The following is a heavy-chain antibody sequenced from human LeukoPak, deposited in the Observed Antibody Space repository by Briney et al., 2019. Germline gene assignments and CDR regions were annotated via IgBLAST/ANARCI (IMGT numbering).Heavy chain of an antibody. V-gene: IGHV3-23*01. CDR2: ISGSGGST. CDR3: AKGGSLTGYSDYFDY. Sequence: TGGSLRLSCAASGFTFSSYAMSWVRQAPGKGLEWVSAISGSGGSTYYADSVKGRLTISRDNSKNTLYLQMNSLRAEDTAVYYCAKGGSLTGYSDYFDYWGQGTLVTVSS. D-gene: IGHD3-9*01. J-gene: IGHJ4*02. CDR1: GFTFSSYA.